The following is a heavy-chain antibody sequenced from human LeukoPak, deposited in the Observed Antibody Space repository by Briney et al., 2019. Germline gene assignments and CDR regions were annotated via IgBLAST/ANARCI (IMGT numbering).Heavy chain of an antibody. D-gene: IGHD2-8*01. V-gene: IGHV4-39*07. CDR2: IFYSGST. J-gene: IGHJ4*02. Sequence: SETLSLTCTVSSGSISTSNYYWGWVRQPPGKALEWIGNIFYSGSTYYSPSLKSRVTISLDTSRNQFSLKLNSVTAADTAIYYCVRDWGTDGLISPDYFDYWGQGTLVAVSS. CDR1: SGSISTSNYY. CDR3: VRDWGTDGLISPDYFDY.